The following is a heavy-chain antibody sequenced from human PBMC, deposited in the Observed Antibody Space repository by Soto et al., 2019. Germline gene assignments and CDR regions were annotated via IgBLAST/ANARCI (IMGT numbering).Heavy chain of an antibody. CDR2: IIPIFGTA. J-gene: IGHJ2*01. D-gene: IGHD5-18*01. CDR1: GGTFSSYA. V-gene: IGHV1-69*12. Sequence: QVQLVQSGAEVKKPGSSVKVSCKASGGTFSSYAISWVRQAPGQGLEWMGGIIPIFGTANYAQKFQGRVTITADESTSTAYMELSSLRSEDTAVYYCARDLAQRGYNFHWYFELWGRGTLVTVSS. CDR3: ARDLAQRGYNFHWYFEL.